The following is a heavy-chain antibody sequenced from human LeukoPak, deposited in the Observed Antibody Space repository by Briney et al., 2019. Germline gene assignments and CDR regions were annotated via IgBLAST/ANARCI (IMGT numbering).Heavy chain of an antibody. CDR2: INPNSGGT. CDR1: GYTFIGYY. Sequence: ASVKVSFKASGYTFIGYYMYWVRQAPGQGLEWMGWINPNSGGTNYAQKFQGRVTMTRDTSINTAYMGLSRLRSDDTAVYYCARDRIGATWGQGTLVTVSS. J-gene: IGHJ4*02. D-gene: IGHD1-26*01. CDR3: ARDRIGAT. V-gene: IGHV1-2*02.